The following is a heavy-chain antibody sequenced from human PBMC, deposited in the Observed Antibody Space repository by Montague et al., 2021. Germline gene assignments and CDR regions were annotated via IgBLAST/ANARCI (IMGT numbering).Heavy chain of an antibody. J-gene: IGHJ4*02. D-gene: IGHD2-15*01. V-gene: IGHV3-23*01. CDR1: GFTFSSYA. CDR2: ISGSGGST. Sequence: SLRLSCAASGFTFSSYAMSWVRQAPGKGLEWVSAISGSGGSTYYADSVKGRFTISRDNSKNTLYLQMNSLRAEDTAVYSCAKEEEYCSGGSCYIDYWGQGTLVTVSS. CDR3: AKEEEYCSGGSCYIDY.